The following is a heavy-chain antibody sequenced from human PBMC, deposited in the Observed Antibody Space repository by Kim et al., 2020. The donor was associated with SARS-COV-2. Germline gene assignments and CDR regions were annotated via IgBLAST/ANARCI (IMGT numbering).Heavy chain of an antibody. CDR1: GYTFTSYA. V-gene: IGHV1-3*01. CDR3: AREGSSSWYGSEYYNWFDP. J-gene: IGHJ5*02. Sequence: ASEKVSCKASGYTFTSYAMHWVRQAPGQRLEWMGWINAGNGNTKYSQKFQGRVTITRDTSASTAYMELSSLRSEDTSVYYCAREGSSSWYGSEYYNWFDPWGQGTLVTVSS. D-gene: IGHD6-13*01. CDR2: INAGNGNT.